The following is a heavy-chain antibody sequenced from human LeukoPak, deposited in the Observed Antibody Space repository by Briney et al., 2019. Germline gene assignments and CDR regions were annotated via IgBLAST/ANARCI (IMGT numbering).Heavy chain of an antibody. D-gene: IGHD3-9*01. V-gene: IGHV4-59*11. J-gene: IGHJ6*04. CDR3: ARGLRYFDWLLSPVLDV. CDR1: GGSISSHY. Sequence: SETLSLTCTVSGGSISSHYWSWIRQPPGKGLEWIGYIYYSGSTNYNPSLKSRVTISVDTSKNQFSLKLSSVTAADTAVYYCARGLRYFDWLLSPVLDVWGKGTTVTVSS. CDR2: IYYSGST.